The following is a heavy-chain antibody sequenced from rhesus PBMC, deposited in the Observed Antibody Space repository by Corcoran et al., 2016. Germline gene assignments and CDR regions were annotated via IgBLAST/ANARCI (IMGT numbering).Heavy chain of an antibody. D-gene: IGHD6-31*01. J-gene: IGHJ4*01. CDR1: GYTFTSYG. V-gene: IGHV7-114*01. Sequence: QVQLGQSGAEVKQPGASVKVSCKAYGYTFTSYGRNWVRQAHGKRLEWMGWINTDTGNPTYAPGFKESCTFSMDPCISTSYLQISSLKAEDTAVYYWARRAAAGTPPWPNFDYWGQGVLVTVSS. CDR2: INTDTGNP. CDR3: ARRAAAGTPPWPNFDY.